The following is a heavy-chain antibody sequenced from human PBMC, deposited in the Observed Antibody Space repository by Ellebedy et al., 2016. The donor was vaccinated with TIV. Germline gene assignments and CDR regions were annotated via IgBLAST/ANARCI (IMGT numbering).Heavy chain of an antibody. V-gene: IGHV1-69*13. CDR2: IIPIFGTA. CDR1: GGTFSSYA. J-gene: IGHJ4*02. CDR3: ARDGQRPYYFDY. D-gene: IGHD6-25*01. Sequence: SVKVSXXASGGTFSSYAISWVRQAPGQGLEWMGGIIPIFGTANYAQKFQGRVTITADESTSTAYMELSSLRSEDTAVYYCARDGQRPYYFDYWGQGTLVTVSS.